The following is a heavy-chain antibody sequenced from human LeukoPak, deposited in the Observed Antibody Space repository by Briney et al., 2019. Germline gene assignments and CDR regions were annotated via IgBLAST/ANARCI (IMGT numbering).Heavy chain of an antibody. CDR2: ISYDGSNK. J-gene: IGHJ5*02. Sequence: GGSLRLSCAASGFTFSSYAMHWVRQAPGKGLEWVAVISYDGSNKYYADSVKGRFTISRDNSKNTLYLQMNSLRAEDTAVYYCARELDIAAAGTGFDPWGQGTLVTVSS. V-gene: IGHV3-30*04. CDR1: GFTFSSYA. CDR3: ARELDIAAAGTGFDP. D-gene: IGHD6-13*01.